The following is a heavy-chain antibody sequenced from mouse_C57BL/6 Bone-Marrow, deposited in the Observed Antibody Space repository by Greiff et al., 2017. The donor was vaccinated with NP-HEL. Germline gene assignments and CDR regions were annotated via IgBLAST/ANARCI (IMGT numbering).Heavy chain of an antibody. V-gene: IGHV1-19*01. Sequence: EVQLQQSGPVLVKPGASVKMSCKASGYTFTDYYMNWVKQSHGKSLEWIGVINPYNGGTSYNQKFKGKATLTVDQSSSTAYMELNSLTSEDSAVYYCARPSPCSNYAFDYWGQGTTLTVSS. D-gene: IGHD2-5*01. J-gene: IGHJ2*01. CDR1: GYTFTDYY. CDR2: INPYNGGT. CDR3: ARPSPCSNYAFDY.